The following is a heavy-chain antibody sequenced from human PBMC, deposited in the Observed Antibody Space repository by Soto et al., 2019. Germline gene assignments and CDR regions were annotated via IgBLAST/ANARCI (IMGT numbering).Heavy chain of an antibody. CDR2: IGSSSSYI. D-gene: IGHD6-19*01. J-gene: IGHJ4*02. Sequence: GGSLRLSCAASGFTSSSYSMSWVRQAPGKGLEWVSFIGSSSSYINYADSVKGRFTISRDNAKNSLYLQMNSLRAEDTAVYYCARSKIAVAGTGEFDYWGQGTLVTVSS. CDR1: GFTSSSYS. V-gene: IGHV3-21*01. CDR3: ARSKIAVAGTGEFDY.